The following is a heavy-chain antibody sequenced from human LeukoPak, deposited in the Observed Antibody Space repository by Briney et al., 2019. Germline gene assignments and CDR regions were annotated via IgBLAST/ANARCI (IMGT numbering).Heavy chain of an antibody. CDR2: IYSGGGT. J-gene: IGHJ4*02. V-gene: IGHV3-53*05. CDR1: GFTVSSNY. CDR3: SRDSARRDGYNFDY. Sequence: GGSLRLSFAASGFTVSSNYMTWVRQAPGKGLEWVSVIYSGGGTYYADSVKGRFTISRDNFKNTLYLQMNTLRAEDTALYYCSRDSARRDGYNFDYWGQGTLVTVSS. D-gene: IGHD5-24*01.